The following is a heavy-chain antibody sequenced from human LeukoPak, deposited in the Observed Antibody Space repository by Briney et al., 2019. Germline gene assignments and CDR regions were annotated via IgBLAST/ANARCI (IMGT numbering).Heavy chain of an antibody. Sequence: SETLSLTCTVSGGSLNSGSYYYHWIRQPAGKGLEWIGRIYTSGSTIYNPSLKSRVTISVDTSKNQVSLKLTSVTAADTAVYYCATSRFSGGLGRFDPWGQGTLVTVSS. CDR1: GGSLNSGSYY. CDR3: ATSRFSGGLGRFDP. D-gene: IGHD3-10*01. CDR2: IYTSGST. J-gene: IGHJ5*02. V-gene: IGHV4-61*02.